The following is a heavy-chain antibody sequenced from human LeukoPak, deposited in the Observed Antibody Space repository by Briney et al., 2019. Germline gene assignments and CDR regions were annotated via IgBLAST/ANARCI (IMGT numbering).Heavy chain of an antibody. V-gene: IGHV4-30-4*01. CDR1: GGSISSGDYY. J-gene: IGHJ4*02. D-gene: IGHD3-22*01. CDR2: IYYSGST. Sequence: PSETLSLTCTVSGGSISSGDYYWSWIRQPPGKGLEWIGYIYYSGSTYYNPSLKSRVTISVDTSKNQFSLKLSSVTAADTAVYYCARVPFRSYYDSSGYCFDYGAQEPLATVPS. CDR3: ARVPFRSYYDSSGYCFDY.